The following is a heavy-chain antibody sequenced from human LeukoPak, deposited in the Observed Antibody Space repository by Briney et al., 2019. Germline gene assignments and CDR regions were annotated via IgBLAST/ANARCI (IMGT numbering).Heavy chain of an antibody. CDR3: ARRVTMVRGVIITRYYYYMDV. D-gene: IGHD3-10*01. CDR2: INHSGST. CDR1: GGSFSGYY. Sequence: SETLSLTCAVYGGSFSGYYWSWIRQPPGKGLEWIGEINHSGSTNYNPSLKSRVTISVDTSKNQFSLKLSSVTAADTAVYYCARRVTMVRGVIITRYYYYMDVWGKGTTVTISS. J-gene: IGHJ6*03. V-gene: IGHV4-34*01.